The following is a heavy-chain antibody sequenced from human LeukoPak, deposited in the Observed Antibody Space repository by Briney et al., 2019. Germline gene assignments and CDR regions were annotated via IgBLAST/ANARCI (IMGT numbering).Heavy chain of an antibody. D-gene: IGHD1-26*01. CDR1: GFTFSSQG. CDR2: VSSNGGTT. CDR3: TKESASGSRYSFDY. V-gene: IGHV3-30*18. Sequence: QSGTSLRLSCAASGFTFSSQGIHWVRQAPGKGLEWVAVVSSNGGTTYYADSVKGRMTISRDNSKNTLYLQMNSLRREDTAMYYCTKESASGSRYSFDYWGQGTLVTVSS. J-gene: IGHJ4*02.